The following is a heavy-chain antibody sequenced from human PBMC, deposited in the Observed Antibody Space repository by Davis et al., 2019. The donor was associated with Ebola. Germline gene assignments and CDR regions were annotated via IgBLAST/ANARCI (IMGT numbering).Heavy chain of an antibody. CDR1: GYTFTSYY. J-gene: IGHJ6*02. CDR3: ARDLGITIFGMVIETYYYYGMDV. CDR2: INPSGGST. D-gene: IGHD3-3*01. V-gene: IGHV1-46*01. Sequence: ASVKVSCKASGYTFTSYYMHWVRQAPGQGLEWMGIINPSGGSTSYAQKFQGRVTMTRDTSTSTVYMELSSLRSEDTAVYYCARDLGITIFGMVIETYYYYGMDVWGQGTTVTVSS.